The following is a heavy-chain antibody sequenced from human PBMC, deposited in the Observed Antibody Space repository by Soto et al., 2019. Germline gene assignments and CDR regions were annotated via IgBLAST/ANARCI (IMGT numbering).Heavy chain of an antibody. Sequence: EVQVLESGGGLIQPGGSLRLSCAASGFTFSIYVMSWVRQAPGKGLEWVSTISGSGGGTYYADSVKGRFAISRDNSKNDLDMQMNSLRAEDTAVDYCAREGSHFEYFFDYWGQGTLVSVSS. D-gene: IGHD2-15*01. CDR2: ISGSGGGT. J-gene: IGHJ4*02. CDR1: GFTFSIYV. V-gene: IGHV3-23*01. CDR3: AREGSHFEYFFDY.